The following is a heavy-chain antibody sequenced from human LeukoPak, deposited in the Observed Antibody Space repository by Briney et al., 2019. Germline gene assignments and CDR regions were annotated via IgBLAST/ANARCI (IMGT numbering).Heavy chain of an antibody. J-gene: IGHJ4*02. CDR1: GFTFSSYA. D-gene: IGHD3-22*01. Sequence: TGGSLRLSCAASGFTFSSYAMHWVRQAPGKGLEWVAVISYDGSNKYYADSVKGRFTISRDNSKNTLYLQMNSLRAEDTAVYYCARGAEYYYDSSGYFPFDYWGQGTLVTVSS. CDR2: ISYDGSNK. V-gene: IGHV3-30-3*01. CDR3: ARGAEYYYDSSGYFPFDY.